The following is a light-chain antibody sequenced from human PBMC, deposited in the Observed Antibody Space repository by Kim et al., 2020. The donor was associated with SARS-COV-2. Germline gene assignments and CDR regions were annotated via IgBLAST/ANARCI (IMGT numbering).Light chain of an antibody. CDR1: ISDVGGYKC. CDR2: EVT. V-gene: IGLV2-8*01. J-gene: IGLJ2*01. CDR3: SSYRGINNVV. Sequence: QSVTISCTGTISDVGGYKCVSLYQQHPCKAPKLMIYEVTKRPSGVPDRFSGSKSGHTASLTVSGLQAEDEAHYYCSSYRGINNVVFGEGTQLTVL.